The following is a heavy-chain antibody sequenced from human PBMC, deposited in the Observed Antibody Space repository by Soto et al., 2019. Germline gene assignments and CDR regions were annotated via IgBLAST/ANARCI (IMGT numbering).Heavy chain of an antibody. CDR3: THSDVFGDTYYALDV. CDR1: GFSLTTSGVS. J-gene: IGHJ6*02. CDR2: ICWDDAK. V-gene: IGHV2-5*02. D-gene: IGHD3-10*01. Sequence: QITLKESGPTLVKPTQTLTLTCTFSGFSLTTSGVSVGWIRQPPGKALEWLTLICWDDAKRYSPSLKHRLTITKYTSKNQVVLTMTNMAPLDTATNSCTHSDVFGDTYYALDVWGQGTTVTVSS.